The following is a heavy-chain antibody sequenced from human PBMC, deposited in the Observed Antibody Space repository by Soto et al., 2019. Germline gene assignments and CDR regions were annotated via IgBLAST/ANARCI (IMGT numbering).Heavy chain of an antibody. Sequence: GGSLRLSCAASGFTFTSYAMTWVRQAPGKGLEWVSGISGTGGSTYYADSVKGRFTISRDKSKNTLYLHVNSLRAEDTAVYYCARGSAYSDYDLEYWGQGTLVTVSS. CDR1: GFTFTSYA. CDR2: ISGTGGST. CDR3: ARGSAYSDYDLEY. V-gene: IGHV3-23*01. J-gene: IGHJ4*02. D-gene: IGHD4-17*01.